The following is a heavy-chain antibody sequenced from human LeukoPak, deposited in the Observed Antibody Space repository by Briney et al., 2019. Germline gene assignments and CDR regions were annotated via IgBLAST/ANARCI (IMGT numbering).Heavy chain of an antibody. CDR2: INPNSGGT. CDR1: GYTFTGYY. J-gene: IGHJ4*02. CDR3: ARDRDTAMVTGGDY. V-gene: IGHV1-2*02. Sequence: GASVKVSCKASGYTFTGYYMHWVRQAPGQGLEWMGWINPNSGGTNYAQKFQGRVTMTRDTSISTAYMELSRLRSDDTAVYYCARDRDTAMVTGGDYWGQGTLVTVSS. D-gene: IGHD5-18*01.